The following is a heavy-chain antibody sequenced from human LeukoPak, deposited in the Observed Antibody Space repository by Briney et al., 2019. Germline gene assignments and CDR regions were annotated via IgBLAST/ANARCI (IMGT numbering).Heavy chain of an antibody. CDR2: VNTYNGNT. J-gene: IGHJ4*02. CDR1: GYSFTSYG. CDR3: STGGFLEWVLSYMDY. Sequence: GASVKVSCKASGYSFTSYGISWLRQAPGQGLEWRGWVNTYNGNTNFAQKLQGRVTMTADTSTSTAYMELRSLISAETAAYYYSTGGFLEWVLSYMDYWGQGTMVPVSS. V-gene: IGHV1-18*01. D-gene: IGHD3-3*01.